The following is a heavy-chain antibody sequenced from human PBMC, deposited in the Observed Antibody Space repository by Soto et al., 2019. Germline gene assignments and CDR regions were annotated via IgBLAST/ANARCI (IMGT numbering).Heavy chain of an antibody. D-gene: IGHD3-9*01. CDR3: AKDLNGLTGGY. CDR1: GFTFSSYG. J-gene: IGHJ4*02. Sequence: QVQLVESGGGVVQPGRSLRLSCAASGFTFSSYGMHWVRQAPGKGLEWVAVISYDGSNKYYADYVKGRFTISRDNSKNTLYLQMNSLRAEDTAVYYCAKDLNGLTGGYWGQGTLVTVSS. V-gene: IGHV3-30*18. CDR2: ISYDGSNK.